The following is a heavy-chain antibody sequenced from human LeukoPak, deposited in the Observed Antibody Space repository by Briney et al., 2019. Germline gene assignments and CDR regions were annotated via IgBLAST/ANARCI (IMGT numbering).Heavy chain of an antibody. CDR1: GFTFSSYW. Sequence: GGSLRLSCAASGFTFSSYWMSWVRQAPGKGLEWVANIKQDGSEKYYVDSVKGRFTISRDNAKNSLYLQMNSLRAEDTAVYYCARVMSIAVAGKAAFDIWGQGTMVTVSS. CDR2: IKQDGSEK. CDR3: ARVMSIAVAGKAAFDI. V-gene: IGHV3-7*01. J-gene: IGHJ3*02. D-gene: IGHD6-19*01.